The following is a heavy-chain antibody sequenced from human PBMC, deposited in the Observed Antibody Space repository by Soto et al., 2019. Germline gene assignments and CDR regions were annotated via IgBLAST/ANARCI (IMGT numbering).Heavy chain of an antibody. J-gene: IGHJ5*02. CDR1: GGSISSSSYY. V-gene: IGHV4-39*01. CDR3: ARHLWFGELLYRGWFDP. Sequence: PWETLSLTCTVSGGSISSSSYYWGWIRQPPGKGLEWIGSIYYSGSTYYNPSLKSRVTISVDTSKNQFSLKLSSVTAADTAVYYCARHLWFGELLYRGWFDPWGQGTLVTVSS. D-gene: IGHD3-10*01. CDR2: IYYSGST.